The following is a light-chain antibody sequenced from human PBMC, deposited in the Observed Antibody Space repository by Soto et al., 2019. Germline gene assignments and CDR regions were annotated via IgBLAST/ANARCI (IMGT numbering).Light chain of an antibody. CDR3: SLYTSSSTVV. Sequence: QSVLTQPASVSGSPGQSITISCTGTSSDVGGYNYVSWYQQHPGKAPKLMIYDVSNRPSGVSNRFSGSNSGNTAPLTISGLQDEDEADYYCSLYTSSSTVVFGGGTKLTVL. V-gene: IGLV2-14*01. CDR1: SSDVGGYNY. J-gene: IGLJ2*01. CDR2: DVS.